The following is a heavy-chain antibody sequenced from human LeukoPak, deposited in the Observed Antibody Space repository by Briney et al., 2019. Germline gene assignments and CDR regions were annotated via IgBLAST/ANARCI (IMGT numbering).Heavy chain of an antibody. D-gene: IGHD3-10*01. CDR2: IITIFGTA. V-gene: IGHV1-69*05. CDR1: GCTFSSYA. Sequence: SVKVSCKASGCTFSSYAISWVRQAPGQGLEWMGGIITIFGTANYAQKFQGRVTITTDESTSTAYMELSSLRSEDTAVYYCARSTMVRGVLDYWGQGTLVTVSS. CDR3: ARSTMVRGVLDY. J-gene: IGHJ4*02.